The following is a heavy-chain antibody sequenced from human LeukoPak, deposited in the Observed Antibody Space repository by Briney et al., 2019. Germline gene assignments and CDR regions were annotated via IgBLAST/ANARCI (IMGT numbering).Heavy chain of an antibody. CDR1: GFTFSSYE. Sequence: GGSLRLSCAASGFTFSSYEMNWVRQAPGKGLEWVSYISSSGSTIYYADSVKGRFTISRDNAKNLLYLQMNSLRAEDTAVYYCARGYYYDSSGYYYSSSDFDYWGQGTLVTVSS. D-gene: IGHD3-22*01. CDR3: ARGYYYDSSGYYYSSSDFDY. CDR2: ISSSGSTI. V-gene: IGHV3-48*03. J-gene: IGHJ4*02.